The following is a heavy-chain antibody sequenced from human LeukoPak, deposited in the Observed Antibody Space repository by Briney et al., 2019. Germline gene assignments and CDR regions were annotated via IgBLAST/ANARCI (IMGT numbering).Heavy chain of an antibody. CDR1: GYRFTTYW. J-gene: IGHJ3*02. D-gene: IGHD2-21*01. V-gene: IGHV5-51*01. CDR3: ARGIAWRGDSTAFDI. CDR2: VYPDDSDS. Sequence: GESLKISCKVSGYRFTTYWIGWVRQMPGKGLQWMGKVYPDDSDSRYSPSFQGQVTISADKSISTAYLQWSSLQASDTAIYYCARGIAWRGDSTAFDIWGQGTMVTVSS.